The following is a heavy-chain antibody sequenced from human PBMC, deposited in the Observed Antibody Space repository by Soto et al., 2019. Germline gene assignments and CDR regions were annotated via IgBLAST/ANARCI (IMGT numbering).Heavy chain of an antibody. D-gene: IGHD6-19*01. Sequence: GGSLRLSCAGSGFTFGDSYMSWIRQAPGKGLEWLSYISPGSRYPAYADSVKGRFTISRDNAKRSLYLQMMSLTAEDTAVYYCARASLLWQWLAFDYWGQGTLVTVSS. CDR3: ARASLLWQWLAFDY. V-gene: IGHV3-11*06. J-gene: IGHJ4*02. CDR2: ISPGSRYP. CDR1: GFTFGDSY.